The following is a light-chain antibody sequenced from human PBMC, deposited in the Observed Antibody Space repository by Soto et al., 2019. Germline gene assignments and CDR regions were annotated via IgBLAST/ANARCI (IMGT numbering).Light chain of an antibody. V-gene: IGKV2-24*01. Sequence: DIVMTQTPLSSPVTLGQPASISCRSSQSLVHSDGSTYLSWLHQRPGQPPRVLIYKISNRFSGVTDRFSGSGAGTDFTLKISRVEADDVGVYYCMQATQSPWTFGQGTKVEIK. CDR1: QSLVHSDGSTY. CDR3: MQATQSPWT. J-gene: IGKJ1*01. CDR2: KIS.